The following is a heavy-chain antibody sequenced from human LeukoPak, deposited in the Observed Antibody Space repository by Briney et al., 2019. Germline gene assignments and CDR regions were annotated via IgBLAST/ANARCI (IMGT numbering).Heavy chain of an antibody. J-gene: IGHJ6*03. V-gene: IGHV4-4*08. Sequence: SETLSLTCTVSGASISSWYWSWIRQPPGKGLEWIGNIHGSGNTNYNPSLKSRLSMSLDTSKNQFSLKLSSVTAADTAVYYCARDVFTKKVKDLTYYDFWSGLSPYYYYYYMDVWGKGTTVTVSS. CDR2: IHGSGNT. CDR1: GASISSWY. D-gene: IGHD3-3*01. CDR3: ARDVFTKKVKDLTYYDFWSGLSPYYYYYYMDV.